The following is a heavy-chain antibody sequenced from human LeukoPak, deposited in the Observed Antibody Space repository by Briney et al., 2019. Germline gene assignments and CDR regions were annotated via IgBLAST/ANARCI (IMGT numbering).Heavy chain of an antibody. CDR2: IYYSGST. CDR3: AREIRGTFFDY. Sequence: SETLSLTCTVSGGSISSYYWSWIRQPPGKGLEWIGYIYYSGSTNYNPSLKSRVTISVDTSKNQFSLKLSSVTAADTAVYYCAREIRGTFFDYWGPGTLVTVSS. CDR1: GGSISSYY. V-gene: IGHV4-59*01. J-gene: IGHJ4*02. D-gene: IGHD3-10*01.